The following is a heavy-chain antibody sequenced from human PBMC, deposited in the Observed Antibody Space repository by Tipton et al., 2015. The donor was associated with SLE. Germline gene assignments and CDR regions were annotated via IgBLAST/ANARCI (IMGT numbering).Heavy chain of an antibody. V-gene: IGHV4-39*07. CDR2: VFYSGNT. J-gene: IGHJ5*02. CDR1: GGSIRSDDHY. Sequence: TLSLTCTVSGGSIRSDDHYWGWIRQPPGKGLEWIGSVFYSGNTYYNESLQSRVTISIDTSKNHFSLKLYSVTAADTAVYYCAREDSSSWFYTRFDPWGQGTLVTVSS. CDR3: AREDSSSWFYTRFDP. D-gene: IGHD2-2*02.